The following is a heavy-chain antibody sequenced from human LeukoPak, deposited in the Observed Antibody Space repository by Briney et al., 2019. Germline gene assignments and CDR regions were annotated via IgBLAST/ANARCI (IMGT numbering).Heavy chain of an antibody. CDR2: ISSSGSTI. D-gene: IGHD1-14*01. Sequence: GGSLRLSCAASGFAFSDYYMSWIRQAPGKGLEWVSYISSSGSTIYYAVSVKGRFTISRDNAKNSLYLQMNSLRAEDTAVYYCARPARTDAFDIWGQGTMITVSS. CDR3: ARPARTDAFDI. CDR1: GFAFSDYY. J-gene: IGHJ3*02. V-gene: IGHV3-11*01.